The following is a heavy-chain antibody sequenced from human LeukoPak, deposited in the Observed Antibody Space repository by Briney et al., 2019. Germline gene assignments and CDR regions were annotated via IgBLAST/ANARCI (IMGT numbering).Heavy chain of an antibody. CDR2: IHNSGRT. D-gene: IGHD1-14*01. V-gene: IGHV4-59*08. J-gene: IGHJ4*02. Sequence: PSETLSLTCGVSGGFHRSYYWSWVRQSPGKGLEWIGYIHNSGRTNYNPSLKSRVTGFVDTSKNQVSLRLSSVTAADTAVYYCARHGTISSESYFDYWGQGALVTVSS. CDR1: GGFHRSYY. CDR3: ARHGTISSESYFDY.